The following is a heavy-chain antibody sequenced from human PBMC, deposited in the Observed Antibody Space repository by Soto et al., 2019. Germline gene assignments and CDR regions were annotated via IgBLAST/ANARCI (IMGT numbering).Heavy chain of an antibody. J-gene: IGHJ6*03. Sequence: PSETLSLTCTVSGGSISSYYWSWIRQPPGKGLELIGYIYYSGSTNYNPSLKSRVTISVDTSKNQFSLKLSSVTAVDTAVYYCARDSTGIAAAGTGYYYYYMDVWGKGTTVTVSS. CDR3: ARDSTGIAAAGTGYYYYYMDV. CDR2: IYYSGST. V-gene: IGHV4-59*01. D-gene: IGHD6-13*01. CDR1: GGSISSYY.